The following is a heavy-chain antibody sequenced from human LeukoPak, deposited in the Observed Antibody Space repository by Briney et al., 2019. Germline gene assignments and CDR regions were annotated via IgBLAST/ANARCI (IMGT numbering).Heavy chain of an antibody. V-gene: IGHV4-34*01. D-gene: IGHD5-12*01. Sequence: SETLSLTCAVYGGSFSGYYWSWIRQPPGKGLEWIGEINHSGSTNYNPSLKSRVTISVDTSKNQFSLKLSSVTAADTAVYYCARVYGGYDRPFDYWGQGTLVTVSS. J-gene: IGHJ4*02. CDR2: INHSGST. CDR1: GGSFSGYY. CDR3: ARVYGGYDRPFDY.